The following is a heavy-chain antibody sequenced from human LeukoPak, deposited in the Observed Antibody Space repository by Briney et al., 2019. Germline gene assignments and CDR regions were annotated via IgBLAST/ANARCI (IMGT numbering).Heavy chain of an antibody. CDR3: AKGYYDSSGPNYFDY. D-gene: IGHD3-22*01. J-gene: IGHJ4*02. Sequence: GGSLRLSCAASGFTFDDYAIHCVRQVPGKALEWVSLVSGDGGSTYYADSVRGRFTISRDNSKNSLYLEMNSLRTEDTALYYCAKGYYDSSGPNYFDYWGQGTLVTVSS. CDR2: VSGDGGST. CDR1: GFTFDDYA. V-gene: IGHV3-43*02.